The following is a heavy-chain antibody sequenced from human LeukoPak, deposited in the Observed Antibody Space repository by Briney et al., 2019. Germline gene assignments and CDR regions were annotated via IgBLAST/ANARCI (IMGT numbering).Heavy chain of an antibody. V-gene: IGHV1-58*01. Sequence: GASVKVSCKASGFTFTSSAVQWVRQARGQRLEWIGWIVVGSGNTNYAQKFQERVTITRDMSTSTAYMELSSLRSEDTAVYYCAADCSSTSCYTGGGVYWGQGTLVTVSS. D-gene: IGHD2-2*02. CDR2: IVVGSGNT. CDR1: GFTFTSSA. J-gene: IGHJ4*02. CDR3: AADCSSTSCYTGGGVY.